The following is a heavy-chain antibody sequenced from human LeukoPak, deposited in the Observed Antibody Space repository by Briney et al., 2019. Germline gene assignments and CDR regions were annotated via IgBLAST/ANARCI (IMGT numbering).Heavy chain of an antibody. Sequence: ASVKVSCKASGYTFTGYYMHWVRQAPGQGLEWMGWINPNSGGTNYAQKFQGRVTMTRDTSISTAYMELSRLRSDDTAVYYCAPTPIGEFPFDYWGQGTLVTVSS. V-gene: IGHV1-2*02. CDR3: APTPIGEFPFDY. CDR2: INPNSGGT. CDR1: GYTFTGYY. J-gene: IGHJ4*02. D-gene: IGHD3-10*01.